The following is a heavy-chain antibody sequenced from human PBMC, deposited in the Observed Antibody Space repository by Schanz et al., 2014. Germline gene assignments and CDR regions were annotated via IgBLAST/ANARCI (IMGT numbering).Heavy chain of an antibody. D-gene: IGHD3-10*01. Sequence: QVQLAQSGAEVKKPGASVKVSCKASGYTFTGYYIHWVRQAPGQGLEWMGRINPNSGGTNYAQKFQGRVTMTRDTSISSAYMELSSLRSGDTAVYYCAKNSGSGSYSVDVWGQGTTVTVSS. V-gene: IGHV1-2*06. CDR1: GYTFTGYY. J-gene: IGHJ6*02. CDR3: AKNSGSGSYSVDV. CDR2: INPNSGGT.